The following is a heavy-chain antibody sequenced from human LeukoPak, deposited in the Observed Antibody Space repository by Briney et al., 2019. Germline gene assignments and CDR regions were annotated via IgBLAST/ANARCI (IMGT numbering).Heavy chain of an antibody. J-gene: IGHJ4*02. CDR3: AKPTGDTAMVAAFDY. D-gene: IGHD5-18*01. Sequence: PGGSLRLSCAASGFTFSSYAMHWVRQAPGKGLEWVAVISYDGSNKYYADSVKGRFTISRDNSKNTLYLQMNSLRAEDTAVYYCAKPTGDTAMVAAFDYWGQGTLVTVSS. V-gene: IGHV3-30*18. CDR2: ISYDGSNK. CDR1: GFTFSSYA.